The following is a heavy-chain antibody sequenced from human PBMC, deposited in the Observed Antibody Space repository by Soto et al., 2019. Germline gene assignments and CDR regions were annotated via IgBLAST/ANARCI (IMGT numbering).Heavy chain of an antibody. J-gene: IGHJ4*02. V-gene: IGHV3-15*01. CDR1: GFMFSSAW. Sequence: ESVGDLVEPGGSLRLSCVPSGFMFSSAWMSWVRQGPGKGLEWVARIKSKNDGGAADYAAPVNGRFSISRDDLKSTVYLQMNSLRAEDTALYYCVEGWNDFWGQGTLVTVSS. D-gene: IGHD1-1*01. CDR3: VEGWNDF. CDR2: IKSKNDGGAA.